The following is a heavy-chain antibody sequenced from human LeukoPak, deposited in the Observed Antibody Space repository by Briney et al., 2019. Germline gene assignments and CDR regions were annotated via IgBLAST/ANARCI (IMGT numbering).Heavy chain of an antibody. D-gene: IGHD5-24*01. J-gene: IGHJ4*02. CDR3: ARDLGDGYTYFDY. CDR2: ITSSSSYT. Sequence: GGSLRLSCAASGFTFSDYYMSWIRQAPGKGLEWVSFITSSSSYTNYADSVKGRFTISRDNAKNSLYLQMNSLRAGDTAVYYCARDLGDGYTYFDYWGQGTLVTVSS. CDR1: GFTFSDYY. V-gene: IGHV3-11*06.